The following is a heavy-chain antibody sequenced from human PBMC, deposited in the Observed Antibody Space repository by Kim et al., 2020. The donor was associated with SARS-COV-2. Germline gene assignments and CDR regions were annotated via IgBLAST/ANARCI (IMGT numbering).Heavy chain of an antibody. CDR3: ARDPHYYDSSGAFDY. CDR2: IYYSGST. CDR1: GGSISSSSYY. D-gene: IGHD3-22*01. Sequence: SETLSLTCTVSGGSISSSSYYWGWIRQPPGKGLEWIGSIYYSGSTYYNPSLKSRVTISVDTSKNQFSLKLSSVTAADTAVYYCARDPHYYDSSGAFDYWGQGTLVTVSS. V-gene: IGHV4-39*07. J-gene: IGHJ4*02.